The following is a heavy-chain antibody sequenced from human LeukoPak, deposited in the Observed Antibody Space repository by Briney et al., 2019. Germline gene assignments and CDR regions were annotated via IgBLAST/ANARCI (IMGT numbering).Heavy chain of an antibody. J-gene: IGHJ4*02. CDR2: ISAYNGNT. Sequence: GASVKVSCKASGYTFTSYGITWVRQAPGQGLERMGWISAYNGNTNYAQKLQGRVTMTTDTSTSTAYMELRSLRSDDTAVYYCARDAHSSSWPYYFDYWGQGTLVTVSS. CDR3: ARDAHSSSWPYYFDY. CDR1: GYTFTSYG. D-gene: IGHD6-13*01. V-gene: IGHV1-18*01.